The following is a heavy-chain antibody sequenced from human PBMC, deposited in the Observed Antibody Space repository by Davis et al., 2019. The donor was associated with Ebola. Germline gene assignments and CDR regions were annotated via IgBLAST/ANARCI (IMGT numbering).Heavy chain of an antibody. Sequence: PSETLSLTCAVYGGSFSGYYWSWIRQPPGKGLEWIGEINHSGSTNYNPSLKSRVTISVDTSKNQFSLKLSSVTAADTAVYYCARGSSSSSWQRIDYWGQGTLVTVSS. CDR2: INHSGST. CDR3: ARGSSSSSWQRIDY. D-gene: IGHD6-13*01. J-gene: IGHJ4*02. CDR1: GGSFSGYY. V-gene: IGHV4-34*01.